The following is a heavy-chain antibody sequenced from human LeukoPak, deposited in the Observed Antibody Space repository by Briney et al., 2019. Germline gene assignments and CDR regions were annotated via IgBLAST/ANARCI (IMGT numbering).Heavy chain of an antibody. Sequence: PGGSLRLSCAASGFTFSSYSMNWVRQAPGKGLEWVSYISSSSSSTIYYADSVKGRFTISRDNAKNSLYLQMNSLRAEDTAVYYCARINYYDSSGYGTEDYWGQGTLVTVSS. CDR1: GFTFSSYS. J-gene: IGHJ4*02. CDR2: ISSSSSSTI. CDR3: ARINYYDSSGYGTEDY. D-gene: IGHD3-22*01. V-gene: IGHV3-48*01.